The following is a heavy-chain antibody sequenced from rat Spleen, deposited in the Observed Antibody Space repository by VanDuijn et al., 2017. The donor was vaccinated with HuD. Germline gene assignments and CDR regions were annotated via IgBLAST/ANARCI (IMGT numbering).Heavy chain of an antibody. J-gene: IGHJ2*01. V-gene: IGHV5-31*01. CDR1: GFTFNHYW. CDR2: ISTGGGNT. CDR3: ARTITTVAHYFDY. Sequence: EVQLVESGGGLVQPGRSLRLFCEASGFTFNHYWMTWIRQAPGKGLEWVASISTGGGNTYYRDSVKGRFTISRDNAKNTLYLQMDSLRSEDTATYYCARTITTVAHYFDYWGQGVMVTVSS. D-gene: IGHD1-8*01.